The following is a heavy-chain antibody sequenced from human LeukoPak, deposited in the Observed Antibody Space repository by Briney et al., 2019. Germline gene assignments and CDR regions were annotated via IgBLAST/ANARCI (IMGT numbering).Heavy chain of an antibody. CDR3: AREGWDCSSTSCYWGTLDLDY. Sequence: ASVKVSCKASGYTFTSYGISWVRQAPGQGLEWMGWISAYNGNTNYAQKLQGRVTMTTDTSTSTAYMELRSLRSDDTAVYYCAREGWDCSSTSCYWGTLDLDYWGQGTLVTVSS. CDR2: ISAYNGNT. V-gene: IGHV1-18*01. D-gene: IGHD2-2*01. J-gene: IGHJ4*02. CDR1: GYTFTSYG.